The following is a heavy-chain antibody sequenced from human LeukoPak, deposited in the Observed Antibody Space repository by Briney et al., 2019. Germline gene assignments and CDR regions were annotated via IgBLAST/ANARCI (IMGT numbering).Heavy chain of an antibody. CDR2: FDPEDGET. J-gene: IGHJ4*02. D-gene: IGHD3-22*01. CDR1: GYTLTELS. CDR3: ARDDYDSSGYSNFDY. Sequence: ASVKVSCKVSGYTLTELSMHWVRQAPGKGLEWMGGFDPEDGETIYAQKFQGRVTMTEDTSTDTAYMELRSLRSDDTAVYYCARDDYDSSGYSNFDYWGQGTLVTVSS. V-gene: IGHV1-24*01.